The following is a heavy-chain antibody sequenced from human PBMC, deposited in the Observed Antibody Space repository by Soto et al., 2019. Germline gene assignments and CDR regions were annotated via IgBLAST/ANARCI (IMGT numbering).Heavy chain of an antibody. D-gene: IGHD1-1*01. Sequence: EVQLVESGGGLVKPAASLRLSCVASGFPFTTVWMNWVRQAPGKGPEWLGRVKTQAEGATTDYAAPAKGRFTIFRDDSINAVYLQMTSLRIEDTALYYCTSRIRTTNDNWGQGTLVAVSS. CDR1: GFPFTTVW. J-gene: IGHJ4*02. V-gene: IGHV3-15*07. CDR3: TSRIRTTNDN. CDR2: VKTQAEGATT.